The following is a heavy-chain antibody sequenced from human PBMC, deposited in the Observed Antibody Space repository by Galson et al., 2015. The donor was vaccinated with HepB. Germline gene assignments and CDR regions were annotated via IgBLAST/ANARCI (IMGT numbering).Heavy chain of an antibody. CDR1: GFTFSTYS. CDR2: ISSSGDTI. Sequence: LRLSCAVSGFTFSTYSMNWVRQAPGKGLEWVSYISSSGDTIYYADSVKGRFSISRDSAKNSLYLQMNSLRPEDTAIYYCARGGNYFYYYMDVWGKGTTVTISS. J-gene: IGHJ6*03. D-gene: IGHD1-26*01. V-gene: IGHV3-48*01. CDR3: ARGGNYFYYYMDV.